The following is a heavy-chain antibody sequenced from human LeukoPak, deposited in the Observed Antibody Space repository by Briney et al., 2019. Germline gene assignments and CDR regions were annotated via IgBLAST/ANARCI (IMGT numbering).Heavy chain of an antibody. CDR2: INSDGSST. CDR1: GFTFSSYW. V-gene: IGHV3-74*01. J-gene: IGHJ4*02. CDR3: ARDGYNYSFDF. Sequence: GGSLRLSCAASGFTFSSYWMHWVRQVPGKGLVWVSRINSDGSSTSYADSGKGRFTISRDNAKNTVYLQMNSLRAEDTAVYYCARDGYNYSFDFWGQGTLVTVSS. D-gene: IGHD5-24*01.